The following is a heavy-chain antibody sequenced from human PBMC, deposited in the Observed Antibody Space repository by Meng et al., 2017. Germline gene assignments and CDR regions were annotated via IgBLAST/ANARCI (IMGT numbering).Heavy chain of an antibody. CDR1: GGSISSVDW. CDR2: IYHGGNT. D-gene: IGHD6-19*01. J-gene: IGHJ4*02. CDR3: ASWIYSCGWQ. Sequence: QVRLQESGPGRVRPSGTLSLTCVVSGGSISSVDWWSWVRQPPGKGLEWIGEIYHGGNTNYNPSLTSRVTISIDKSKNQFSLKLSSVTAADTAVYYCASWIYSCGWQWGQGTLVTVSS. V-gene: IGHV4/OR15-8*02.